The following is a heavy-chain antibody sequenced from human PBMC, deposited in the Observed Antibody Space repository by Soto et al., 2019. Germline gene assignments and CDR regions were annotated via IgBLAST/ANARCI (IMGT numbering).Heavy chain of an antibody. V-gene: IGHV3-48*03. J-gene: IGHJ6*02. CDR3: ARGVVPAAIWNYYYGMDV. D-gene: IGHD2-2*01. CDR1: GFTFSSYE. Sequence: GGSLRLSCAASGFTFSSYEMNWVRQAPGKGLEWVSYISSSGSTIYYADSVKGRFTISRDNAKNSLYLQMNSLRAEDTAVYYCARGVVPAAIWNYYYGMDVWGQGTTVTVSS. CDR2: ISSSGSTI.